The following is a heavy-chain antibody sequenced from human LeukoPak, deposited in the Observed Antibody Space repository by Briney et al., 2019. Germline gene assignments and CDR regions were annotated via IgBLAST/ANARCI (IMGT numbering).Heavy chain of an antibody. D-gene: IGHD6-6*01. J-gene: IGHJ6*03. CDR2: IYYGGIT. V-gene: IGHV4-34*01. CDR3: ASQHTDRYSSSSVRWPYYMDV. Sequence: SETLSLTCAVYGESFSGYYWGWIRQPPGKGLEWIGSIYYGGITYYNPSLKSRVTISVDTSKNQFSLKLSSVTAADTAVYYCASQHTDRYSSSSVRWPYYMDVWGKGTTVTVSS. CDR1: GESFSGYY.